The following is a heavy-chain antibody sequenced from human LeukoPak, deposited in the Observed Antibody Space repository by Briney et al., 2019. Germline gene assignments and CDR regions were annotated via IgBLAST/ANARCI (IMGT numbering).Heavy chain of an antibody. CDR3: ARYYYGSGTVDY. D-gene: IGHD3-10*01. V-gene: IGHV1-69*01. CDR1: GGTFSSYA. Sequence: ASVKVSCKASGGTFSSYAISWVRQAPGQGLEWMGGIIPIFGTANYAQKFQGRVTITAGESTSTAYMELSSLRSEDTAVYYCARYYYGSGTVDYWGQGTLVTVSS. CDR2: IIPIFGTA. J-gene: IGHJ4*02.